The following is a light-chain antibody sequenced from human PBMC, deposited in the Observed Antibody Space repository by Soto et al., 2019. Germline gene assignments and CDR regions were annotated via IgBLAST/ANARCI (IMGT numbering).Light chain of an antibody. CDR2: AAS. CDR3: QQSYSTLALT. CDR1: QSISSY. Sequence: DIQMTQSPSSLSASVGDRVTITCRASQSISSYLNWYQQKPGKAPKLLIYAASSLQSGVPSRFSGSGSGTDFTLTISSLQPEDFATYYCQQSYSTLALTFGGGTKVELQ. J-gene: IGKJ4*01. V-gene: IGKV1-39*01.